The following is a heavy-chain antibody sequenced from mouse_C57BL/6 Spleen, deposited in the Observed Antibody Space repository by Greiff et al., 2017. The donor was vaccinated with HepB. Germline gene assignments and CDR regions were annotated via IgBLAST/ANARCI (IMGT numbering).Heavy chain of an antibody. CDR2: ILPGSGST. D-gene: IGHD1-1*01. CDR3: ASEPTVVEDYCDY. V-gene: IGHV1-9*01. CDR1: GYTFTGYW. J-gene: IGHJ2*01. Sequence: VQLQQSGAELMKPGASVKLSCKAPGYTFTGYWIEWVKQRPGHGLEWIGEILPGSGSTNYNEKFKGKATFTADTSSNTAYMQLSILTTEDSAIYYCASEPTVVEDYCDYWGQGTTLTVSS.